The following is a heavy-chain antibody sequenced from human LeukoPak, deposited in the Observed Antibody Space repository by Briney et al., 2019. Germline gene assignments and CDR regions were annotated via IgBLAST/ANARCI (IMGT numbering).Heavy chain of an antibody. D-gene: IGHD6-13*01. J-gene: IGHJ3*02. V-gene: IGHV1-2*02. CDR3: AMRIAAAGTDDAFDI. Sequence: ASVKVSCKASGYTFTGYYMHWVRQAPGQGLEWMGWINPNSGGTNYAQKFQGRVTMTRDTSISTAYMELSRLRSDDTAVYYRAMRIAAAGTDDAFDIWGQGTMVTVSS. CDR1: GYTFTGYY. CDR2: INPNSGGT.